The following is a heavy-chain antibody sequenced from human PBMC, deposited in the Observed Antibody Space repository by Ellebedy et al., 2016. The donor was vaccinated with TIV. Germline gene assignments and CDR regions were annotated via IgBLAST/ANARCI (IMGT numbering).Heavy chain of an antibody. D-gene: IGHD1-14*01. CDR1: GFSFNSYW. CDR3: AKKAPHNNPFDY. J-gene: IGHJ4*02. Sequence: GGSLRLSCAASGFSFNSYWMIWVRQAPGKGLEWVADMRQDGSQKNYGDSVKGRFTISRDNARDSLYLQMDSLRVEDTAVYYCAKKAPHNNPFDYWGQGTLVTVSS. CDR2: MRQDGSQK. V-gene: IGHV3-7*01.